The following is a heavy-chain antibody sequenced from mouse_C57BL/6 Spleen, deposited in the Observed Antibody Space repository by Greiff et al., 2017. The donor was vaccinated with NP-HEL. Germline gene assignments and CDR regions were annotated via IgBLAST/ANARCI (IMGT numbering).Heavy chain of an antibody. CDR2: IYPGSGST. CDR3: ESEGITSYYAMDY. V-gene: IGHV1-55*01. Sequence: QVQLQQPGAELVKPGASVKMSCKASGYTFTSYWITWVKQRPGQGLEWIGDIYPGSGSTNYNEKFKSKATLTGDTASSTAYMQLSSLTSEDSAVYYCESEGITSYYAMDYWGQGTSVTVSS. D-gene: IGHD1-1*01. CDR1: GYTFTSYW. J-gene: IGHJ4*01.